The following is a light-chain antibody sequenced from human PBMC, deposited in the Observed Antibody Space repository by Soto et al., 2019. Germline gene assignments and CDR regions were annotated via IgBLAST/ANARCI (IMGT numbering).Light chain of an antibody. V-gene: IGLV1-40*01. CDR1: SSNIGAGYD. J-gene: IGLJ1*01. CDR2: GNS. CDR3: QYYYSSLSGYV. Sequence: QSVLTQPPSVSGAPGQRVTISCTGSSSNIGAGYDVHWYQQLPGTAPKLLIYGNSNRPSGVPDRFSGSKSGTSASRAITALQAEDEADYYCQYYYSSLSGYVFGTGTKLTVL.